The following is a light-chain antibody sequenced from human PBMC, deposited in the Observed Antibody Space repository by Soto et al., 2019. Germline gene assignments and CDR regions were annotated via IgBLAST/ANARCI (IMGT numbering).Light chain of an antibody. CDR3: AGWDDSLHGLV. CDR1: NCNIGTNY. Sequence: QSVLTQPPSASGTPGQRVTISCSGGNCNIGTNYVYWYQHLPGATPKLLIYSNNHRPSGVPDRFSASKSGTSASLAINGLRSEDEANYYCAGWDDSLHGLVFGTGTKVTVL. J-gene: IGLJ1*01. CDR2: SNN. V-gene: IGLV1-47*02.